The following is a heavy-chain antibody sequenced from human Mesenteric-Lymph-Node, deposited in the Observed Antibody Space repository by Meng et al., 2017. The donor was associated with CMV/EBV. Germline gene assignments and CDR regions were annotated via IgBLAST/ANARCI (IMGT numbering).Heavy chain of an antibody. D-gene: IGHD4-11*01. Sequence: ASVKVSCKTSGYRFIDPFLHWVRQAPGQGLEWMGWINPNNGDTKYAQKFQDRITLTRDTSISTAYMELSRLGSEDTAMYYCARDLYSTVITVGYYYGMDVWGQGTTVTVSS. J-gene: IGHJ6*02. CDR2: INPNNGDT. CDR1: GYRFIDPF. V-gene: IGHV1-2*02. CDR3: ARDLYSTVITVGYYYGMDV.